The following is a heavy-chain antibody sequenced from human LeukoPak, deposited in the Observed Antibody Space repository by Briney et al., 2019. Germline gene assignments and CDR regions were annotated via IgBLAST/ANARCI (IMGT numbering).Heavy chain of an antibody. Sequence: PSETLSLTCTVSGGSISSSSYYWGWIRQPPGNGLEWIGSIYYSGSTYYNPSLKSRVTISVDTSKNQFSLKLSSVTAADTAVYYCAREQLANYFDYWGQGTLVTVSS. CDR2: IYYSGST. CDR1: GGSISSSSYY. J-gene: IGHJ4*02. V-gene: IGHV4-39*01. CDR3: AREQLANYFDY. D-gene: IGHD6-6*01.